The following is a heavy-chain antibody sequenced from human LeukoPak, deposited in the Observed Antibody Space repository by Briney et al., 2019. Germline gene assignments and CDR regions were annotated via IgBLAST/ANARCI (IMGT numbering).Heavy chain of an antibody. V-gene: IGHV1-18*01. CDR1: GYTFTSYD. CDR3: ARGSTARYYYDTSGYYHGALDY. D-gene: IGHD3-22*01. CDR2: MNPNSGNT. J-gene: IGHJ4*02. Sequence: ASVKVSCKASGYTFTSYDINWVRQATGQGLEWMGWMNPNSGNTNYAQKLQDRVTMTTDTSTSTAYMDLRSLRSDDTAVYYCARGSTARYYYDTSGYYHGALDYWGQGTLVTVSS.